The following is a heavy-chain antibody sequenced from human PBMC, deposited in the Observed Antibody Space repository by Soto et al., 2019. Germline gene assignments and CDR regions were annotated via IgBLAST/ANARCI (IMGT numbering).Heavy chain of an antibody. D-gene: IGHD2-2*01. CDR3: ARAQLPPECSSASCYVDY. J-gene: IGHJ4*02. CDR1: GFTFSNYW. CDR2: IKRDGSEK. Sequence: EVHLVESGGGLVQPGGSLRVSCAASGFTFSNYWMTWVRQVPGKGLEWVANIKRDGSEKYYVDSVKGRFTISRDNAQDSLYLQMNSLRAEDTAVYYCARAQLPPECSSASCYVDYWGQGALVTVSS. V-gene: IGHV3-7*01.